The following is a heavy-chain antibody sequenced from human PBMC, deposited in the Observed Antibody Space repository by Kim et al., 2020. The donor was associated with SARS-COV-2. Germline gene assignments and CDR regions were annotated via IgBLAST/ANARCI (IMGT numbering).Heavy chain of an antibody. J-gene: IGHJ6*02. CDR2: IKQDGSEK. CDR1: GFTFSSYW. CDR3: ARRATSNYCSSTSCQSYYYYGMDV. V-gene: IGHV3-7*01. D-gene: IGHD2-2*01. Sequence: GGSLRLSCAASGFTFSSYWMSWVRQAPGKGLEWVANIKQDGSEKYYVDSVKGRFTISRDNAKNSLYLQMNSLRAEDTAVYYCARRATSNYCSSTSCQSYYYYGMDVWGQGTTVTVSS.